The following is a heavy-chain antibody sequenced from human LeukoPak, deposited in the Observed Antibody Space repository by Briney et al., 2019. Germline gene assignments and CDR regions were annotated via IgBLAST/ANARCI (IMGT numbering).Heavy chain of an antibody. CDR2: INPNSGGT. V-gene: IGHV1-2*02. CDR3: ARAQGIAVAGTFDY. CDR1: GYTFTGYY. D-gene: IGHD6-19*01. J-gene: IGHJ4*02. Sequence: ASVKVSCKASGYTFTGYYMHWVRQAPGQGLEWMGWINPNSGGTNCAQKFQGRVTMTRDTSISTAYMELSRLRSDDTAVYYCARAQGIAVAGTFDYWGQGTLVTVSS.